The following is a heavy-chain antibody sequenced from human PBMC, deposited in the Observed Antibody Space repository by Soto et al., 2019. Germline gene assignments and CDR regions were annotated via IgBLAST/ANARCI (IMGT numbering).Heavy chain of an antibody. CDR3: AREGDGSYYDGVDP. Sequence: QVQLQESGPGLVKPSETLSLTCTVSGGSVSSGGYNWSWIRQPPGKGLEWIGYIYYSGSTNYNPSLKSRVTISVDTSTNQFSLKLSSVTAAGTAVYYCAREGDGSYYDGVDPWGQGTLVTVSS. D-gene: IGHD3-3*01. CDR1: GGSVSSGGYN. V-gene: IGHV4-61*08. J-gene: IGHJ5*02. CDR2: IYYSGST.